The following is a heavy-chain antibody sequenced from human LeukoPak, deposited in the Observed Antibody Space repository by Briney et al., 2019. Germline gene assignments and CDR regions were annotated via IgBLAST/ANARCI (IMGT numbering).Heavy chain of an antibody. CDR1: GDSINSLDL. CDR3: AGLVGRYSSGLYYYYFDY. CDR2: MYLSGTT. D-gene: IGHD3-22*01. V-gene: IGHV4-4*02. Sequence: SGTLSLTCTDSGDSINSLDLWSWVRQPPGKGLAWIGEMYLSGTTHSNPSVKSRVTISIDKSKNQFFLNLSSVTAADTAVYYCAGLVGRYSSGLYYYYFDYWGQGTLVTVSS. J-gene: IGHJ4*02.